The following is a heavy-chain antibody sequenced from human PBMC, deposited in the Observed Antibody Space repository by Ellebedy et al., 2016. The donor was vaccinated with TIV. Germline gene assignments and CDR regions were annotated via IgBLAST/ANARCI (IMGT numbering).Heavy chain of an antibody. V-gene: IGHV5-51*01. CDR1: GYRFSDYW. Sequence: GESLKIPCNGSGYRFSDYWLGWVRHMPGKGLEWMGTIYPDDSETRYSPSFEGQVTISVDKSLNLAYLQWSSLKTTDTAIYYCGAAIGVEGYYGLDVWGQGTTVTVSS. CDR3: GAAIGVEGYYGLDV. D-gene: IGHD3-16*01. J-gene: IGHJ6*02. CDR2: IYPDDSET.